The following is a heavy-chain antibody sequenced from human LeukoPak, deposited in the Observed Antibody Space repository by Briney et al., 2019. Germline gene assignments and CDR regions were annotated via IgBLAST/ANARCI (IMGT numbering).Heavy chain of an antibody. J-gene: IGHJ4*02. D-gene: IGHD4-17*01. CDR1: GFTFSSYW. CDR3: ARGIFYRDYVKVRGGSTIDY. Sequence: PGGSLRLSCAASGFTFSSYWMSWVRQAPGKGLEWVANIKQGGSEKYYVDSVKGRFTISRDNAKNSLYLQMDSLRAEDAVVYYCARGIFYRDYVKVRGGSTIDYWGQGTLVTVSS. CDR2: IKQGGSEK. V-gene: IGHV3-7*01.